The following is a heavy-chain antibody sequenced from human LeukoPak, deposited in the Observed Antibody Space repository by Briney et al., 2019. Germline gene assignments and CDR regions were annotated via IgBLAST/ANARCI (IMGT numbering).Heavy chain of an antibody. CDR3: ARDRMYYDFWSGYTLPDYGMDV. CDR1: GYTFTSYY. V-gene: IGHV1-46*01. Sequence: ASVKVSCKASGYTFTSYYMHWVRQAPGQGLEWMGIINPSGGSTSYAQKFQGRVTVTRDTSTSTVYMELSSLRSEDTAVYYCARDRMYYDFWSGYTLPDYGMDVWGQGTTVTVSS. D-gene: IGHD3-3*01. J-gene: IGHJ6*02. CDR2: INPSGGST.